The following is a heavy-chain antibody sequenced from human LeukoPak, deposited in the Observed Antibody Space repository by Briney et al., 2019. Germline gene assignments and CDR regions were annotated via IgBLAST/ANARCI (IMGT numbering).Heavy chain of an antibody. V-gene: IGHV3-23*01. Sequence: GGSLRLSCAASGFSINKDDMNWVRQAPGKGLEWVSAVSRSGGWTYYADSVKGRFTISRDDSKNMLYLQMNRLRAEDTAVYYCTKGLLWGPGTLVTVSS. CDR2: VSRSGGWT. J-gene: IGHJ4*02. CDR1: GFSINKDD. CDR3: TKGLL.